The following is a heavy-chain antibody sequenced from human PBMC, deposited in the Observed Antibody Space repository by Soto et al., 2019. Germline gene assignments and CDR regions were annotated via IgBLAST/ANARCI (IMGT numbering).Heavy chain of an antibody. CDR1: GGSISSGGYY. Sequence: SETLSLTCTVSGGSISSGGYYWSWIRQHPGKGLEWIGYIYYSGSTYYNPSLKSRVTISVDTSKNQFSLKLSSVTAADTAVYYCARGWRYCSSTSCYILDYWGQGTLVTVSS. CDR2: IYYSGST. J-gene: IGHJ4*02. CDR3: ARGWRYCSSTSCYILDY. D-gene: IGHD2-2*02. V-gene: IGHV4-31*03.